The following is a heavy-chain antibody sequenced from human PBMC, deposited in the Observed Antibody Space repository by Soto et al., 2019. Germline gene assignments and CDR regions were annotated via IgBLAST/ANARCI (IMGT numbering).Heavy chain of an antibody. D-gene: IGHD1-26*01. V-gene: IGHV4-59*01. CDR3: ARERAYGSYYYGMDV. CDR2: IYYSGST. Sequence: SETLSLTCTVSGGSISSCYWSWIRQPPGKGLEWIGYIYYSGSTNYNPSLKSRVTISVDTSKNQFSLKLSSVTAADTAVYYCARERAYGSYYYGMDVWGQGTTVTVSS. CDR1: GGSISSCY. J-gene: IGHJ6*02.